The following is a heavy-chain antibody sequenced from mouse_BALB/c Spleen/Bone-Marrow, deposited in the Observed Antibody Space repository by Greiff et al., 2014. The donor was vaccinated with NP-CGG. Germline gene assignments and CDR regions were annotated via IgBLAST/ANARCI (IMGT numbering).Heavy chain of an antibody. J-gene: IGHJ1*01. V-gene: IGHV10-1*02. CDR3: VTSTYFDV. CDR2: IRSKSNNYAT. Sequence: EVILVESGGGLVQPKGSLKLSCAASGFTFNTYAMNWVRQAPGKGLEWVARIRSKSNNYATYYADSVKDRFTISRDDSQSMLYLQMNNLKTEDTAMYYCVTSTYFDVWGAGTTVTVSS. CDR1: GFTFNTYA. D-gene: IGHD6-1*01.